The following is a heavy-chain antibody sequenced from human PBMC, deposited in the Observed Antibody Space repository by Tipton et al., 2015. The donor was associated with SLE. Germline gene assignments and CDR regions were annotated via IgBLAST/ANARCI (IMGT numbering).Heavy chain of an antibody. CDR3: ARGLNYYDRSGYYPFYYMDV. D-gene: IGHD3-22*01. CDR2: INHSGST. J-gene: IGHJ6*03. V-gene: IGHV4-34*01. CDR1: GGSFSGYY. Sequence: TLSLTCAVYGGSFSGYYWSWIRQPPGKGLEWIGEINHSGSTNYNPSLKSRVTISVDTSKNQFSLKLSSVTAADTAVYYCARGLNYYDRSGYYPFYYMDVWGKGTPVTVSS.